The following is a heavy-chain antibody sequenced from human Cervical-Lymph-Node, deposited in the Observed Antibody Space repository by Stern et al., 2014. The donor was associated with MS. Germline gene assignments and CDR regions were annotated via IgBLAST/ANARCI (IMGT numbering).Heavy chain of an antibody. J-gene: IGHJ4*02. CDR3: ARHVQGFDY. CDR2: IYPYDSDT. V-gene: IGHV5-51*01. CDR1: GYSFTIYY. Sequence: EVQLVESGAEVKKPGESLKISCKLSGYSFTIYYIAWVRQMPGKGLEWMGVIYPYDSDTTYSPSFQGQVTISADKSITTAYLQWSSLRASDTAMYYCARHVQGFDYWGQGTLATVSS.